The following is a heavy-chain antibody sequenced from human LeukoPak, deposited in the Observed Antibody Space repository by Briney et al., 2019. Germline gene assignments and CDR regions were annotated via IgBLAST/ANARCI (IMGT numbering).Heavy chain of an antibody. D-gene: IGHD3-22*01. CDR3: ARQSGYYSVDAFDI. CDR1: GGSISSYY. V-gene: IGHV4-59*05. CDR2: IYYSGST. J-gene: IGHJ3*02. Sequence: SETLSLTCTVSGGSISSYYWSWIRQPPGKGLEWIGSIYYSGSTYYNPSLKSRVTISVDTSKNQFSLKLSSVTAADTAVYYCARQSGYYSVDAFDIWGQGTMVTVSS.